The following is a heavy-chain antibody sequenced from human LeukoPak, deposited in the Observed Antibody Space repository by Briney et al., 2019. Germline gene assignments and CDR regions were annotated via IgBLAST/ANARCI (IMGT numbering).Heavy chain of an antibody. CDR2: ISAYNGNT. V-gene: IGHV1-18*01. Sequence: ASVKVSCKASGYTFTSYGISWVRQAPGQGLEWMGWISAYNGNTNYAQKLQGRVTMTTDTSTSTAYMELRNLRSDDTAVYYCARHRGYSYGLYYFDYWGQGTLVTVSS. J-gene: IGHJ4*02. CDR3: ARHRGYSYGLYYFDY. CDR1: GYTFTSYG. D-gene: IGHD5-18*01.